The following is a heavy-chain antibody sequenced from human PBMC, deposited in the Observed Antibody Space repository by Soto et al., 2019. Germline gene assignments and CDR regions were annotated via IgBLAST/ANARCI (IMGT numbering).Heavy chain of an antibody. J-gene: IGHJ4*02. Sequence: SETLSLTCTVSGGSISSYYWSWIRQPPGKGLEWIGYIYYSGSTNYNPSLKSRVTISVDTSKNQFSLKLSSVTAADTAVYYCARFPPVGSGWYVTDYWGQGTLVTVSS. CDR3: ARFPPVGSGWYVTDY. CDR1: GGSISSYY. D-gene: IGHD6-19*01. V-gene: IGHV4-59*01. CDR2: IYYSGST.